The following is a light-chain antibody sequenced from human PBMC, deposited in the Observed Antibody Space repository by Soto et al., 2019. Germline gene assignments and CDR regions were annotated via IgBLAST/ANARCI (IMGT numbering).Light chain of an antibody. J-gene: IGKJ1*01. V-gene: IGKV3-15*01. Sequence: ETVVTQSPATLSVSPEERATLSCRASQTITTNLAWYQQKFGQAPRLLIHGASTRATGIPARFSGSGSGTEFTLTISSLQSEDFAVYYCQQYNNWPRTFGQGTKVEIK. CDR3: QQYNNWPRT. CDR2: GAS. CDR1: QTITTN.